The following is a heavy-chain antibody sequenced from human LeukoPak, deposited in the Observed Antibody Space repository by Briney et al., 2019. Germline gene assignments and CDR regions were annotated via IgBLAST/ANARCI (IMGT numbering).Heavy chain of an antibody. CDR3: ARVTATDDYFDY. CDR1: GFTVSVSY. CDR2: IYNDGGT. D-gene: IGHD2-21*02. J-gene: IGHJ4*02. Sequence: GGSLRLSCGVSGFTVSVSYMSWVRQAPGKGLEWVSIIYNDGGTYYADSVKGRFTISRDSSENTVYLQMSSLRTDDTAVYYCARVTATDDYFDYWGQGTLVTVSS. V-gene: IGHV3-53*01.